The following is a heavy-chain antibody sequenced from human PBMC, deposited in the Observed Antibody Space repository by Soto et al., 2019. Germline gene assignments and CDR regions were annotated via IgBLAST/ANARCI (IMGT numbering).Heavy chain of an antibody. CDR1: GGTFSSYA. V-gene: IGHV1-69*12. Sequence: QVQLVQSGAEVKKPGSSVKVSCKASGGTFSSYAISWVRQAPGQGLEWMGGIIPIFGTANYAQKFQGRVTITADESTSTAYMELSSLRSEDTAVYYCARESRYCSGGSCYFRPGIVDWGQGTLVTVSS. J-gene: IGHJ4*02. CDR2: IIPIFGTA. D-gene: IGHD2-15*01. CDR3: ARESRYCSGGSCYFRPGIVD.